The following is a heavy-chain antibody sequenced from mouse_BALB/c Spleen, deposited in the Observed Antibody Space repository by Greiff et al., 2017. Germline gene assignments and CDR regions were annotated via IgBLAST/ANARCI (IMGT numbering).Heavy chain of an antibody. V-gene: IGHV1-87*01. Sequence: QVQLQQSGAELARPGASVKLSCKASGYTFTSYWMQWVKQRPGQGLEWIGAIYPGDGDTRYTQKFKGKATLTADKSSSTAYMQLSSLASEDSAVYYCARGFSYAMDYWGQGTSVTVSS. J-gene: IGHJ4*01. CDR3: ARGFSYAMDY. CDR1: GYTFTSYW. CDR2: IYPGDGDT.